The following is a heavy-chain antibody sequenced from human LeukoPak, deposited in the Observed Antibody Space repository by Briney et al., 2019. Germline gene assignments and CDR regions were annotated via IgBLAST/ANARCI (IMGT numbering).Heavy chain of an antibody. D-gene: IGHD5-24*01. V-gene: IGHV3-21*01. Sequence: GGSLRLSCAASEFTLSNYFMNWVRQAPGKGLEWVSAISGSSSYIYYADSVKGRFTISRDNAKNTSYLQMHSLRADDTAVYFCARGQQKATITGLDYWGQGTLVTVSS. J-gene: IGHJ4*02. CDR1: EFTLSNYF. CDR3: ARGQQKATITGLDY. CDR2: ISGSSSYI.